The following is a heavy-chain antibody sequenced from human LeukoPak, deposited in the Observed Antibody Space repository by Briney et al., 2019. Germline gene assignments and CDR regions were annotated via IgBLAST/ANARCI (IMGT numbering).Heavy chain of an antibody. CDR2: INRSGGTV. CDR1: GLTFDDSA. Sequence: QSGGSLRLSCAASGLTFDDSAMHWVRQVPGKGLEWVSGINRSGGTVGYADSVKGRFTISRDNAKNSLYLQMSSLRADDTAVYYCARGGSYRAPDYNYYYGMDIWGQGTTVTVSS. J-gene: IGHJ6*02. D-gene: IGHD3-16*02. CDR3: ARGGSYRAPDYNYYYGMDI. V-gene: IGHV3-9*01.